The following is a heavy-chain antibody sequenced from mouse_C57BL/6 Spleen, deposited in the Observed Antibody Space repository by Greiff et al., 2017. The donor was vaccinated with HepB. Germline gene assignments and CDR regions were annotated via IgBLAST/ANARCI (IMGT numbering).Heavy chain of an antibody. CDR2: IWSGGST. CDR3: ASRTAPYAMDY. J-gene: IGHJ4*01. V-gene: IGHV2-2*01. D-gene: IGHD4-1*01. Sequence: VKLVESGPGLVQPSQSLSITCTVSGFSLTSYGVHWVRQSPGKGLEWLGVIWSGGSTDYNAAFISRLSISKDNSKSQVFFKMNSLQADDTAIYYCASRTAPYAMDYWGQGTSVTVSS. CDR1: GFSLTSYG.